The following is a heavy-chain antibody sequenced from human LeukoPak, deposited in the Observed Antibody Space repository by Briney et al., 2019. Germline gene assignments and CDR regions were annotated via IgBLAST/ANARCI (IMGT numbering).Heavy chain of an antibody. CDR1: GYTFTGYY. D-gene: IGHD3-10*01. V-gene: IGHV1-2*02. J-gene: IGHJ6*02. CDR2: INPNSGGT. Sequence: ASVKVSCKASGYTFTGYYMHWVRQAPGQGLEWMGWINPNSGGTNYAQKFQGRVTMTRNTSISTAYMELSSLRSEDTAVYYCARGGIRMVRGVIIALGYGMDVWGQGTTVTVSS. CDR3: ARGGIRMVRGVIIALGYGMDV.